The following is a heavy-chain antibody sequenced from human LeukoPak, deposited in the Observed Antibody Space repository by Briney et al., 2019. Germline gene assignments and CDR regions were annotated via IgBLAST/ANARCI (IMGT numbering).Heavy chain of an antibody. Sequence: GGSLRLSCAASGFTFNNYAMHWVRQAPGKGLDWVALLAYDGTNEYYSGSVKGRFSISRDNYKNTVDLQMNSLRVDDTAVYYCARGGPLGNTNRFDFWGQGSLVTVSS. D-gene: IGHD1-14*01. CDR1: GFTFNNYA. J-gene: IGHJ4*02. CDR3: ARGGPLGNTNRFDF. CDR2: LAYDGTNE. V-gene: IGHV3-30*04.